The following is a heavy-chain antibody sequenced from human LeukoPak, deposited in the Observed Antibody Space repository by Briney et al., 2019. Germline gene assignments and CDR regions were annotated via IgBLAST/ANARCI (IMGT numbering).Heavy chain of an antibody. CDR1: GGSISRHY. Sequence: PSETLSLTCSVSGGSISRHYWTWIRQPPGKGLEWIGYTHFSGSTNYNPSLKSRATTSLDRAKNQISLTLTSVSAVDTAVYFCARAKAAGSYDFWGQGTLVTVSS. J-gene: IGHJ4*02. V-gene: IGHV4-59*11. CDR2: THFSGST. D-gene: IGHD6-13*01. CDR3: ARAKAAGSYDF.